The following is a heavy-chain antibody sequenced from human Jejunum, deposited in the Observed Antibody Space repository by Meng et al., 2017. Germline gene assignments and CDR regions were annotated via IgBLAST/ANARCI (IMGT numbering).Heavy chain of an antibody. Sequence: QVQLQVSGPGLVRPSETLSLSCTVSGGSVSRGSYYWSWIRQPPGKGLEWIGYIYYGGTTNYNPSLKSRVTISADTSKNQFSLKLSSVTAADTAVYYCARGSRGYSYGWGQGTLVTVSS. CDR3: ARGSRGYSYG. V-gene: IGHV4-61*01. CDR2: IYYGGTT. CDR1: GGSVSRGSYY. D-gene: IGHD5-18*01. J-gene: IGHJ4*02.